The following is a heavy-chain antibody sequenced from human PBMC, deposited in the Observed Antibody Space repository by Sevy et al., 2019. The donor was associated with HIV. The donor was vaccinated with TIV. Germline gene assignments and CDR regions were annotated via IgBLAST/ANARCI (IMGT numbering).Heavy chain of an antibody. D-gene: IGHD1-26*01. CDR1: GYSVSSGYY. CDR2: IYHSGST. J-gene: IGHJ3*02. Sequence: SETLSLTCAVSGYSVSSGYYWGWIRQPPGKVLEWIGSIYHSGSTYYNPSLKSRVTISVDTSKNNFSLQLSSVTAADTAADYCAGQEEKWGGPFDIWGQGTMVTVSS. V-gene: IGHV4-38-2*01. CDR3: AGQEEKWGGPFDI.